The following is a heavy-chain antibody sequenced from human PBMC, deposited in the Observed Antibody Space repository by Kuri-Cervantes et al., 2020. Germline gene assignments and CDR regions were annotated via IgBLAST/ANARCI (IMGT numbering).Heavy chain of an antibody. Sequence: GGSLRLSCAASGFTFSSYAMHWVRQAPGKGLEWVAVISYDGSNKYYADSVKGRFTISRDNAKNSLYLQMNSLRAEDTAVYYCASPSSDGDYYYYGMDVWGQGTTVTVSS. D-gene: IGHD4-17*01. CDR2: ISYDGSNK. CDR1: GFTFSSYA. V-gene: IGHV3-30-3*01. CDR3: ASPSSDGDYYYYGMDV. J-gene: IGHJ6*02.